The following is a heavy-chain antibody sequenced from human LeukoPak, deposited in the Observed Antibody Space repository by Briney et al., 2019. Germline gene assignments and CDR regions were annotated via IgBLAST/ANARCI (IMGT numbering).Heavy chain of an antibody. Sequence: SETLSLTCTVSGVSISSSSYYWGWIRQPPGKGLEWIGSIYYSGSTYYNPSLKSRVTISVDTSKNQFSLKLSSVTAADTAVYYCARDSPQHFYSSWSYYYYYYYMDVWGKGTTVTVSS. V-gene: IGHV4-39*07. CDR2: IYYSGST. J-gene: IGHJ6*03. CDR3: ARDSPQHFYSSWSYYYYYYYMDV. CDR1: GVSISSSSYY. D-gene: IGHD6-13*01.